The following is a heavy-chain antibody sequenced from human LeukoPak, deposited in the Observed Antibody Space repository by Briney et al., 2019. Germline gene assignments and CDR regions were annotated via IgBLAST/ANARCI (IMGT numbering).Heavy chain of an antibody. CDR1: GITLSNYG. V-gene: IGHV3-23*01. J-gene: IGHJ4*02. CDR2: INGLGGST. Sequence: GGSLRLSCAVSGITLSNYGMSWVRQAPGKGLEWVSGINGLGGSTYYADSVKGRFTISRDNSKSMLYLQMDSLRAEDTAVYYCAKAPRDGYAPFDYWGQGTLVTVSS. CDR3: AKAPRDGYAPFDY. D-gene: IGHD5-24*01.